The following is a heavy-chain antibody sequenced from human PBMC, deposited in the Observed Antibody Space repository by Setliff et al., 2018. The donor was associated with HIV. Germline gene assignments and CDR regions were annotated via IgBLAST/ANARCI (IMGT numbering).Heavy chain of an antibody. J-gene: IGHJ6*02. CDR2: FYTSGTT. Sequence: SETLSLTCSVSGGSLSSGSHYCTWLRQAAGKGLEWVGHFYTSGTTNYNPSLESRVTISVDTSKNQFSLKLSSVTAADAAVYYCGTAMYYYYGLDVWGQGSRVT. V-gene: IGHV4-61*09. CDR1: GGSLSSGSHY. D-gene: IGHD2-2*01. CDR3: GTAMYYYYGLDV.